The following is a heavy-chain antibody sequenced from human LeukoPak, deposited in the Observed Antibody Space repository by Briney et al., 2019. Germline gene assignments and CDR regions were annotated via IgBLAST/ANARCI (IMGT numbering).Heavy chain of an antibody. D-gene: IGHD3-16*01. CDR1: GFTFSSYS. CDR2: IYGGGNI. J-gene: IGHJ4*02. CDR3: AKGSTPEGELRHDY. Sequence: GGSLRLSCAASGFTFSSYSMNWVRQAPGKGLEWVSVIYGGGNIYYADSVKGRFTISRDNSMDTLYLQMNSLRAGDTAVYYCAKGSTPEGELRHDYWGQGTLVTVSS. V-gene: IGHV3-23*03.